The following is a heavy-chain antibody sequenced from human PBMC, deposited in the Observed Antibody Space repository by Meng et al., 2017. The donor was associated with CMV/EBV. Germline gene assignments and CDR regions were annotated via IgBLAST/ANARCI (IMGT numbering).Heavy chain of an antibody. Sequence: SCAASGFTFSNYWMHWVRQGPGEGLVWVSTISSDGSRSSYADSVKGRFTISRDNAKNMVHLQMNSLRAEDTAMYYCARDAGAGFHYWGQGTLVTVSS. J-gene: IGHJ4*02. CDR1: GFTFSNYW. CDR2: ISSDGSRS. V-gene: IGHV3-74*01. D-gene: IGHD6-13*01. CDR3: ARDAGAGFHY.